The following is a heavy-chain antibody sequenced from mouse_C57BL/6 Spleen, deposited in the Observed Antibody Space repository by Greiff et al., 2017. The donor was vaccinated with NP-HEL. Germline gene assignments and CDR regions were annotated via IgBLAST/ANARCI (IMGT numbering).Heavy chain of an antibody. D-gene: IGHD2-5*01. Sequence: EVQLVESGGDLVKPGGSLKLSCAASGFTFSSYGMSWVRQTPDKRLEWVATISSGGSYTYYPDSVKGRFTISRDNAKNTLYLQMSSLKSEDTAMYYCARGGYSNYFDYWGQGTTLTVSS. V-gene: IGHV5-6*01. CDR1: GFTFSSYG. CDR2: ISSGGSYT. J-gene: IGHJ2*01. CDR3: ARGGYSNYFDY.